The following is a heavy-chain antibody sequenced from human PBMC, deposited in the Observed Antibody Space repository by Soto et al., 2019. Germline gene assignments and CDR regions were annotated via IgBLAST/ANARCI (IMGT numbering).Heavy chain of an antibody. D-gene: IGHD4-4*01. CDR3: AKVGHDYSKVGGPTPMDV. CDR2: ISGSGGST. V-gene: IGHV3-23*01. J-gene: IGHJ6*02. Sequence: PGGSLRLSCAASGFTFSSYAMSWVRQAPGKGLEWVSAISGSGGSTYYADSVKGRFTISRDNSKNTLYLQMNSLRAEDTAVYYCAKVGHDYSKVGGPTPMDVWGQGTTVTVS. CDR1: GFTFSSYA.